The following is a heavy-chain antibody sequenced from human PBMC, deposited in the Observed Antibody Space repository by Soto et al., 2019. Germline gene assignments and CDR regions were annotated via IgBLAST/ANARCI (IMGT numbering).Heavy chain of an antibody. V-gene: IGHV3-33*01. Sequence: ESVGGVVQPGRSLRLSCAASGFTFSSYGMHWVRQAPGKGLEWVAVIWYDGSNKYYADSVKGRFTISRDNSKNTLYLQMNSLRAEDTAVYYCARDTQFETSSSYFDYWGQGTLVTVSS. J-gene: IGHJ4*02. CDR1: GFTFSSYG. CDR3: ARDTQFETSSSYFDY. D-gene: IGHD6-6*01. CDR2: IWYDGSNK.